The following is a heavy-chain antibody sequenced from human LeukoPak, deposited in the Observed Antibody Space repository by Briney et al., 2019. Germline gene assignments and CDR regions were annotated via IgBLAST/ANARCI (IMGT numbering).Heavy chain of an antibody. CDR3: ARGDYYFASGRY. CDR2: ISSSGSTI. Sequence: GGSLRLSCAASGFTFSSYEMNWVRQAPGKGLEWVSYISSSGSTIYYADSVKGRFTISRDNSKNTLYLQMSSLRAEDTAVCYCARGDYYFASGRYWGQGTLVTVSS. V-gene: IGHV3-48*03. CDR1: GFTFSSYE. J-gene: IGHJ4*02. D-gene: IGHD3-10*01.